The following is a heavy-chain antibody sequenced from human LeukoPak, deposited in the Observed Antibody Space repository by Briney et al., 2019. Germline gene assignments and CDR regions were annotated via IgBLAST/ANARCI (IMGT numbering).Heavy chain of an antibody. CDR2: INPDKGDA. V-gene: IGHV1-2*02. CDR1: GYTFDGYY. J-gene: IGHJ4*02. Sequence: GASVKVSCKASGYTFDGYYIHWVRRAPGQGLEWPGWINPDKGDARTAQKFRDRVIMTTDKSLATAYMEVINLSSDDTAVYFCTRSSWDCSSGSCYTNMNFDYWGQGTLVTVSS. D-gene: IGHD2-15*01. CDR3: TRSSWDCSSGSCYTNMNFDY.